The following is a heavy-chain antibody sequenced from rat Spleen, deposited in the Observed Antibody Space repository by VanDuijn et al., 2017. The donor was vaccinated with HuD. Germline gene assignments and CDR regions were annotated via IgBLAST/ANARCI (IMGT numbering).Heavy chain of an antibody. CDR3: VRDRPPYYFSSYIYGGFDY. V-gene: IGHV2-41*01. J-gene: IGHJ2*01. CDR1: GFSLTSYN. D-gene: IGHD1-2*01. CDR2: IWNDGTT. Sequence: QVQLKESGPGLVQPSQTLSLTCTVAGFSLTSYNVHWVRQPPGKGLEWMGGIWNDGTTNYDSTLKSRLSISRDTSKNHVFLEMDSLQTEDTAIYFCVRDRPPYYFSSYIYGGFDYWGQGLLVTVSS.